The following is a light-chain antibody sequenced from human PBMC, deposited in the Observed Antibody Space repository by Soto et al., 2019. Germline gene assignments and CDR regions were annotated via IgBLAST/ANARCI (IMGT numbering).Light chain of an antibody. Sequence: TQCPATRTLSPWESATVSCRASQSVSSNLAWYRQKPGQAPGLLIYGASTRATAIPARFSGSGSGTDFTLTVSSLQPDDFAVYYCQHDYNLLTFGGGTKVDIK. J-gene: IGKJ4*01. V-gene: IGKV3D-7*01. CDR1: QSVSSN. CDR3: QHDYNLLT. CDR2: GAS.